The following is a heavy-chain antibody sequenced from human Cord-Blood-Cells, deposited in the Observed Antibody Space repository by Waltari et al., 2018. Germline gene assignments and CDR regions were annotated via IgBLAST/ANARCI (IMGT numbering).Heavy chain of an antibody. J-gene: IGHJ3*02. CDR2: IYPGDSDT. CDR3: ARGDCSSTSCYAFDI. Sequence: EVQLVQSGAEVKKPGESLKISCTGSGYSFTRYWIGWVRRRPGKGLELMGIIYPGDSDTRYSPSLQGQVTISADKSISTAYLQWSSLKASDTAMYYCARGDCSSTSCYAFDIWGQGTMVTVSS. CDR1: GYSFTRYW. D-gene: IGHD2-2*01. V-gene: IGHV5-51*03.